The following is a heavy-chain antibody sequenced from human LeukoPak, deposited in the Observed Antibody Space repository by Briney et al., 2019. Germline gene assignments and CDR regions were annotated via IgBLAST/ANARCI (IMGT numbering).Heavy chain of an antibody. V-gene: IGHV1-2*02. CDR1: GYTFTGYY. Sequence: GASVKVSCKASGYTFTGYYMHWVRQAPGQGLEWMGIINPSGGSTSYAQKFQGRVTMTRDTSISTAYMELSRLRSDDTAVYYCARARVWGSYRPPSRWFDPWGQGTLVTVSS. CDR3: ARARVWGSYRPPSRWFDP. D-gene: IGHD3-16*02. CDR2: INPSGGST. J-gene: IGHJ5*02.